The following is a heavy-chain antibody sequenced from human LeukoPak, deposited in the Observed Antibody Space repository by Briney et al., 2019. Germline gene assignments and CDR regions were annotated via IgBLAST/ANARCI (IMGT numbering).Heavy chain of an antibody. CDR3: PRDVGSSNYFDY. D-gene: IGHD3-10*01. Sequence: PGGALRLSGAASGLTFSSYSMYWVRQAPGKGLEGVAVISYDGSNKYYADSVKGRFTISRDNSKNTLFLQMNSLRAEDTAVYYCPRDVGSSNYFDYWGQGTLVTVSA. CDR1: GLTFSSYS. J-gene: IGHJ4*02. V-gene: IGHV3-30*04. CDR2: ISYDGSNK.